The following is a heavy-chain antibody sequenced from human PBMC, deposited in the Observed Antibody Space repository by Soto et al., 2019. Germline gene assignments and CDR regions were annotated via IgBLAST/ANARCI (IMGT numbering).Heavy chain of an antibody. J-gene: IGHJ4*02. CDR1: GGSISSYY. D-gene: IGHD4-17*01. Sequence: SETLSLTCTVSGGSISSYYWSWIRQPPGKGLEWIGYIYYSGSTNYNPSLKSRVTISVDTSKNQFSLKLSSVTAADTAVYYCARATVTTTYPQNFHYWGQGTLVTVSS. CDR2: IYYSGST. CDR3: ARATVTTTYPQNFHY. V-gene: IGHV4-59*08.